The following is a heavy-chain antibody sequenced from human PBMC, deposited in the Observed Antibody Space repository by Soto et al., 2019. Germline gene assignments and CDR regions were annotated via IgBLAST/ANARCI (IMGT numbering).Heavy chain of an antibody. J-gene: IGHJ4*02. CDR3: ARVGGNWNDDYFDY. Sequence: QVQLVQSGAEVKKPGASVKVSCKTSGYTFSDHDINWVRQATGQGPEWLGWMNPNSGDTGYGQNFQGRVTMTRDTSTGTAYMELSSLRSEDTAVYYCARVGGNWNDDYFDYWGQGTLVTVSS. CDR1: GYTFSDHD. D-gene: IGHD1-1*01. CDR2: MNPNSGDT. V-gene: IGHV1-8*01.